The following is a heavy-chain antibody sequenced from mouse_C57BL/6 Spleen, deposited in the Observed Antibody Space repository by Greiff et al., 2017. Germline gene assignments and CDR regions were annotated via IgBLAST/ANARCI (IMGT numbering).Heavy chain of an antibody. D-gene: IGHD2-12*01. CDR2: IYPRSGNT. CDR1: GYTFTSYG. Sequence: QVQLQQSGAELARPGASVKLSCKASGYTFTSYGISWVKQRTGQGLEWIGEIYPRSGNTYYNEKFKGKATLTADKSSSTAYMELRSLTSEDSAVYFCASPYDPFAYWGQGTLVTVSA. CDR3: ASPYDPFAY. V-gene: IGHV1-81*01. J-gene: IGHJ3*01.